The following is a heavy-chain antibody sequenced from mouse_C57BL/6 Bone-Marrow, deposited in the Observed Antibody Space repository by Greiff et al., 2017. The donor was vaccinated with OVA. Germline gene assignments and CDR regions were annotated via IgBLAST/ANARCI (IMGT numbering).Heavy chain of an antibody. Sequence: EVMLVESGAELVRPGASVKLSCTASGFNIKDDYMHWVKQRPEQGLEWIGWIDPENGDTEYASKFQGKATITADTSSNTAYLQLSSLTSEDTAVYYCTTVTLYYFDYWGQGTTLTVSS. J-gene: IGHJ2*01. CDR2: IDPENGDT. CDR1: GFNIKDDY. CDR3: TTVTLYYFDY. V-gene: IGHV14-4*01. D-gene: IGHD2-1*01.